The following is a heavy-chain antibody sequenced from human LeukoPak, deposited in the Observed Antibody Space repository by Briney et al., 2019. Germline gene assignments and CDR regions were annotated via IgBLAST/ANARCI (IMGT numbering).Heavy chain of an antibody. CDR3: ARAGIWRYCSGGSCPLIFDY. CDR1: GFTFSSYS. D-gene: IGHD2-15*01. CDR2: ISSSSSTI. Sequence: PGGSLRLSCAASGFTFSSYSMNWVRQAPGKGLEWVSYISSSSSTIYYADSVKGRFTISRDNAKNSLYLQMNSLRAEDTAVYYCARAGIWRYCSGGSCPLIFDYWGQGTLVTVSS. V-gene: IGHV3-48*04. J-gene: IGHJ4*02.